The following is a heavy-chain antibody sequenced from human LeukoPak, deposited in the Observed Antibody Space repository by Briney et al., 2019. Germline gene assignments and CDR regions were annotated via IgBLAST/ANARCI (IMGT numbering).Heavy chain of an antibody. CDR3: ARGIAVAGHPYYFDY. J-gene: IGHJ4*02. V-gene: IGHV1-69*06. Sequence: ASVKVSCKASGYTFTSYGISWVRQAPGQGLEWMGGIIPIFGTANYAQKFQGRVTITADKSTSTAYMELSSLRSEDTAVYYCARGIAVAGHPYYFDYWGQGTLVTVSS. CDR2: IIPIFGTA. CDR1: GYTFTSYG. D-gene: IGHD6-19*01.